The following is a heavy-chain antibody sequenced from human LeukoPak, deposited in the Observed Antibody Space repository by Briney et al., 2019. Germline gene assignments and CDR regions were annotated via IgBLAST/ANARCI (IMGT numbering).Heavy chain of an antibody. V-gene: IGHV3-23*01. Sequence: PGGSLRPSCAASGFTFSSYAMSWVRQAPGKGLEWVSAISGSGGSTYYADSVKGRFTISRDNSKNTLYLQMNSLRAEDTAVYYCAKIGDGYNYYLDYWGQGTLVTVSS. CDR1: GFTFSSYA. CDR2: ISGSGGST. J-gene: IGHJ4*02. CDR3: AKIGDGYNYYLDY. D-gene: IGHD5-24*01.